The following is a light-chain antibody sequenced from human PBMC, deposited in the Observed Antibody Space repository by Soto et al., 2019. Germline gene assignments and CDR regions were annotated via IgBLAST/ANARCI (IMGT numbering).Light chain of an antibody. Sequence: EIVLTQSPGTLSLSPGERATLSCRASESVTSSYLAWYQHKPGQAPRLLIYGASSRATGIPDRFSGSGSGTDFTLTISRLEPEDFAVYYCQQYGRSPRTFGQGPKVEIK. CDR3: QQYGRSPRT. V-gene: IGKV3-20*01. CDR1: ESVTSSY. CDR2: GAS. J-gene: IGKJ1*01.